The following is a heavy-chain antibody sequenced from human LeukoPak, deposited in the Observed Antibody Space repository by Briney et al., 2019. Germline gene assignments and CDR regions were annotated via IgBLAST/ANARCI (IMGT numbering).Heavy chain of an antibody. D-gene: IGHD5-18*01. Sequence: GGSLRLSCATSGFTFSTYAMTWVRQAPGKGLEWVSAIDIYSTKTNYADSVKGRFTISRDNSKNTLYLQMNSLRAEDTAVYYCAREIGGTAMVVEPLGWFDPWGQGTLVTVSS. V-gene: IGHV3-23*05. CDR2: IDIYSTKT. CDR1: GFTFSTYA. CDR3: AREIGGTAMVVEPLGWFDP. J-gene: IGHJ5*02.